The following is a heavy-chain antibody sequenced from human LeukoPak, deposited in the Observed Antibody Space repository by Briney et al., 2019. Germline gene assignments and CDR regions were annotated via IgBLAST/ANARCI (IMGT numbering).Heavy chain of an antibody. CDR2: INHKNGGT. J-gene: IGHJ4*02. CDR3: GRERKELRFLED. Sequence: GASVKVSCKASGYTXADYYMYWVRQAPGQGLEWMGWINHKNGGTNYAQRFEGRVTMTRDTSVNTAYMELSRLRSDDTAVYYCGRERKELRFLEDWGQGTLVTVSS. V-gene: IGHV1-2*02. CDR1: GYTXADYY. D-gene: IGHD3-3*01.